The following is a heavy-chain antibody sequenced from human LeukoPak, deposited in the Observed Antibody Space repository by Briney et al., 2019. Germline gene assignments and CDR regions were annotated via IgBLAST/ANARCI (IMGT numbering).Heavy chain of an antibody. Sequence: PGKSLRLSCAASGFTFSSYGMHWVRQAPGKGLEWVAVIWYDGSNKYYADSVKGRFTISRDNSKNTLYLQMNSLRAEDTAVYYCASGTELGYCSGGSCYSPYYYYGMDVWGQGTTVTVSS. V-gene: IGHV3-33*01. CDR3: ASGTELGYCSGGSCYSPYYYYGMDV. J-gene: IGHJ6*02. D-gene: IGHD2-15*01. CDR1: GFTFSSYG. CDR2: IWYDGSNK.